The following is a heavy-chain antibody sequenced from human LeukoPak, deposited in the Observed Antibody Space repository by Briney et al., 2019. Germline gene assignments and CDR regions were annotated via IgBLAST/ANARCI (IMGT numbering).Heavy chain of an antibody. D-gene: IGHD3-22*01. V-gene: IGHV4-39*01. CDR1: GGSISSSSYY. J-gene: IGHJ6*02. CDR3: ARRKYYYDSSGYYSISLPPGAHLMDV. CDR2: IYYSGST. Sequence: SETPSLTCTVSGGSISSSSYYWGWIRQPPGKGLEWIGSIYYSGSTYYNPSLKSRVTISVDTSKNQFSLKLSSVTAADTAVYYCARRKYYYDSSGYYSISLPPGAHLMDVWGQGTTVTVSS.